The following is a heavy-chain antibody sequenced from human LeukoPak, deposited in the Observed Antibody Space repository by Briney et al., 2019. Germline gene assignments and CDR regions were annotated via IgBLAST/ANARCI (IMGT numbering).Heavy chain of an antibody. V-gene: IGHV1-69*13. J-gene: IGHJ6*02. CDR2: IIPIFGTA. D-gene: IGHD2-15*01. CDR3: AREGGYCSGGSCYYYYGMDV. Sequence: SVKVSCKASGGTLSSYAISWVRQAPGQGLEWMGGIIPIFGTANYAQKFQGRVTITADESTSTAYMELSSLRSEDTAVYYCAREGGYCSGGSCYYYYGMDVWGQGTTVTVSS. CDR1: GGTLSSYA.